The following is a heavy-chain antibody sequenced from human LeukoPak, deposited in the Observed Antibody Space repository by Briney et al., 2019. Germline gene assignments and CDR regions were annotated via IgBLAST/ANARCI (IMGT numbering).Heavy chain of an antibody. J-gene: IGHJ4*02. V-gene: IGHV3-74*01. D-gene: IGHD2-2*01. Sequence: GGSLRLSCAASGFTFSSYWMHWVRQAPGKGLVWVSRINSDGSSTSYADSVKGRFTISRDNAKNTLYLQMNGLRAEDTAVYYCARVVPAAIVDYWGQGTLVTVSS. CDR2: INSDGSST. CDR1: GFTFSSYW. CDR3: ARVVPAAIVDY.